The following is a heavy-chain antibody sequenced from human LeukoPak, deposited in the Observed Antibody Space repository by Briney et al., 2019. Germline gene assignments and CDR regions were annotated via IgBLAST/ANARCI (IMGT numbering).Heavy chain of an antibody. J-gene: IGHJ4*02. Sequence: GASVKVSCKASGYTFSSYGISWVRQAPGQGLEWMGWISAYNGNTNYAQKLQGRLTMTTDTSTSTAYMELRSLRSDDTAVYYCARWFPTPPFPKDIVVVVADSFDYWGQGTLVTVSS. V-gene: IGHV1-18*01. D-gene: IGHD2-15*01. CDR3: ARWFPTPPFPKDIVVVVADSFDY. CDR1: GYTFSSYG. CDR2: ISAYNGNT.